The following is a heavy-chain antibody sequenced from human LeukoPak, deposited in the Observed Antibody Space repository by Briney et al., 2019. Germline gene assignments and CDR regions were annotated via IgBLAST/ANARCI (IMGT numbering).Heavy chain of an antibody. CDR1: GFTFTSYT. J-gene: IGHJ4*02. D-gene: IGHD1-26*01. V-gene: IGHV3-21*05. CDR2: ISGSGNFI. CDR3: ARDGVGAVDY. Sequence: GGSLRLSCAASGFTFTSYTMNWVRQAPGKGLEWISHISGSGNFIYYADSVEGRFSISRDNAKNSLYLQMNSLRAEDTAVYYCARDGVGAVDYWGQGTLVTVSS.